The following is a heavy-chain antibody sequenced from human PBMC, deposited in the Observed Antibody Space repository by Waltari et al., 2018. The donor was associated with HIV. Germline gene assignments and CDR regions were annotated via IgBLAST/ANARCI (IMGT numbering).Heavy chain of an antibody. D-gene: IGHD3-10*01. Sequence: QVYLLASGGGVVQPGRSLRLPCVTYGFTFRDSAFHWFRQAPGQGLEWLAAISYDGTNQYYAKSVKGRFIISRDDATNTVHLQMGSLRVEDTAMYFCAKDGRLRWYGDTGWLDSWGRGSQVTVSS. J-gene: IGHJ5*01. CDR3: AKDGRLRWYGDTGWLDS. V-gene: IGHV3-30*15. CDR2: ISYDGTNQ. CDR1: GFTFRDSA.